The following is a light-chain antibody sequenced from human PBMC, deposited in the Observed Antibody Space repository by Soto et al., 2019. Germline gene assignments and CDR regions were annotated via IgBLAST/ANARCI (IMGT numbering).Light chain of an antibody. Sequence: IRMTQSPSSLSASVGDRVTITCRASQGISSYLAWYQQKPGKAPKLLIYAASTLQGGVPSRFSGSGSGTDFTLTINSLQPEDLATYYCQQLNSYPITFGQGTRLEI. CDR2: AAS. J-gene: IGKJ5*01. CDR3: QQLNSYPIT. V-gene: IGKV1-9*01. CDR1: QGISSY.